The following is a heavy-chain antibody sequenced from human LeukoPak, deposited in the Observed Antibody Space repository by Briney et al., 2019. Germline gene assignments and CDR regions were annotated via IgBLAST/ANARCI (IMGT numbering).Heavy chain of an antibody. CDR1: GFTVSSNY. CDR3: ARDHTPTDAFDI. D-gene: IGHD5-18*01. J-gene: IGHJ3*02. V-gene: IGHV3-66*01. Sequence: GGSLRLSCAASGFTVSSNYMSWVRQAPGKGLEWVSVIYSGGSTYYADSVKGRFTISGDNSKNTLYLQMNSLRAEDTAVYYCARDHTPTDAFDIWGQGTMVTVSS. CDR2: IYSGGST.